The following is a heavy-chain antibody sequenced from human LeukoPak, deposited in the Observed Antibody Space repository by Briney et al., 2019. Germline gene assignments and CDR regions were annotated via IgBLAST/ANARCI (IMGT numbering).Heavy chain of an antibody. J-gene: IGHJ6*02. D-gene: IGHD2-21*02. V-gene: IGHV1-46*01. CDR3: AREKAYCGGDCYWIYYGMDV. CDR2: INPSGGST. CDR1: GYTLTSYY. Sequence: ASVKVSCKASGYTLTSYYMHWVRQAPGQGLEWMGVINPSGGSTSYAQNFQGRVTMTRDTSTSTVYMELSSLRSEDTAVYYCAREKAYCGGDCYWIYYGMDVWGQGTTATVSS.